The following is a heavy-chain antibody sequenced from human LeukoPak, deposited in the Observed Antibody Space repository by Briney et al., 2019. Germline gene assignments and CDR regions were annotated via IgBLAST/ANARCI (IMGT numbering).Heavy chain of an antibody. CDR3: ASPGIAVAGVLDY. Sequence: ASVKVSCKVSGYTLTELSMHWVRQAPGKGLEWMGGFDPEDGETIYAQKFQGRVTMTEDTSTDTAYMELSRLRSDDTAVYYCASPGIAVAGVLDYWGQGTLVTVSS. J-gene: IGHJ4*02. CDR2: FDPEDGET. CDR1: GYTLTELS. D-gene: IGHD6-19*01. V-gene: IGHV1-24*01.